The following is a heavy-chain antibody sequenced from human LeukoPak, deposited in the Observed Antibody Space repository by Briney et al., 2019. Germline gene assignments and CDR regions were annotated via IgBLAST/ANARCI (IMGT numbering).Heavy chain of an antibody. CDR2: INEDGSQK. CDR3: ARDGGWQRFDF. J-gene: IGHJ4*02. CDR1: GFTFRSPW. D-gene: IGHD6-19*01. V-gene: IGHV3-7*03. Sequence: GGSLRLSCVESGFTFRSPWMAWLRQAPEKGLEWVANINEDGSQKYYLGSVTGRFTISRDNAKNSLYLQMNSLSAEDTAMYYCARDGGWQRFDFWGQGTLVIVSS.